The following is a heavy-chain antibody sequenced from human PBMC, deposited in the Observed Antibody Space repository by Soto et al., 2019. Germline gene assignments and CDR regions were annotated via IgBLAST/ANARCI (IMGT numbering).Heavy chain of an antibody. Sequence: SETLSLTCTVSGGSISSYYWSWIRQPAGKGLEWIGRIYTSGSTNYNPSLKSRVTMSVDTSKNQFSLKLSSVTAADTAVYYCAASLVVLGGHWFDPWGQGTLVTVSS. V-gene: IGHV4-4*07. J-gene: IGHJ5*02. CDR3: AASLVVLGGHWFDP. D-gene: IGHD2-15*01. CDR2: IYTSGST. CDR1: GGSISSYY.